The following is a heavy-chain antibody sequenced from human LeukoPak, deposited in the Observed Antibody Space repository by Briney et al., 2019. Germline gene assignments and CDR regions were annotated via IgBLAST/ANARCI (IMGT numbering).Heavy chain of an antibody. V-gene: IGHV3-53*01. Sequence: PGGSLRLSCAVSGFIVSTNHMTWVRQAPGKGLEWVSAINDVDTPYYADTVRGRFTISRDSANNTLYLQMKRLRAEDTAVYYCARDMVHSSGAFDSWGQGTLVTV. CDR3: ARDMVHSSGAFDS. CDR2: INDVDTP. CDR1: GFIVSTNH. J-gene: IGHJ4*02. D-gene: IGHD3-22*01.